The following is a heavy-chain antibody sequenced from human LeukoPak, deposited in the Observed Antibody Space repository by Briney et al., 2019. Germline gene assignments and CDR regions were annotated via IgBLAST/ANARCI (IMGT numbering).Heavy chain of an antibody. D-gene: IGHD6-25*01. CDR3: ARDGSSAAGAPNWFDP. V-gene: IGHV4-30-2*01. Sequence: SETLSLTCAVSGGSISSGGYSWSWIRQPPGKGLEWIGYIYHSGSTYYNPSLKSRVTISVDRSKNQFSLKLSSVTAADTAVYYCARDGSSAAGAPNWFDPWGQGTLVTVSS. J-gene: IGHJ5*02. CDR2: IYHSGST. CDR1: GGSISSGGYS.